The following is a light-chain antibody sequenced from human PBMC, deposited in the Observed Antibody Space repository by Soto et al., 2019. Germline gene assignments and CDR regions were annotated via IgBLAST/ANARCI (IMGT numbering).Light chain of an antibody. J-gene: IGKJ2*01. CDR1: QSISVH. V-gene: IGKV1-39*01. CDR2: AAS. CDR3: QQSYVTPVT. Sequence: DIQMTQSPSSLSASVGDTVTITCRASQSISVHLNWYEQKPGKVPKILIYAASNLQSGVPSSFSSSESDTDFTLTISSLQPENFATCYYQQSYVTPVTFGQTTKLQTK.